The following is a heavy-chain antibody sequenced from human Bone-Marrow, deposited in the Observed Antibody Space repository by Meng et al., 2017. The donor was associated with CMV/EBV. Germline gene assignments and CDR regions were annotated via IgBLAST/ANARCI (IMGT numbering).Heavy chain of an antibody. D-gene: IGHD2-2*01. CDR1: GGYY. CDR2: IYYSGST. Sequence: GGYYWSWIRQHPGKGLEWIGYIYYSGSTYYNPSLKSRVTISVDTCKNQFSLKLSSVTAADTAVYYCARAPVCSSTSCYRGVGDWFDPWGQGTLVTVSS. CDR3: ARAPVCSSTSCYRGVGDWFDP. V-gene: IGHV4-31*02. J-gene: IGHJ5*02.